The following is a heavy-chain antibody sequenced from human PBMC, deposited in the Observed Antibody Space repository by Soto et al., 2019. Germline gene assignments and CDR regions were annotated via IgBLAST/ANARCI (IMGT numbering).Heavy chain of an antibody. V-gene: IGHV1-69*13. CDR1: GGTFSSYA. CDR2: FIPIFGTA. Sequence: GASVKVSCKASGGTFSSYAISWVRQAPGQGLEWMGGFIPIFGTANYAQKFQGRVTITADESTSTAYMELSSLRSEDTAVYYCARARGEQLVLGWFDPWGQGTLVTVSS. CDR3: ARARGEQLVLGWFDP. J-gene: IGHJ5*02. D-gene: IGHD6-6*01.